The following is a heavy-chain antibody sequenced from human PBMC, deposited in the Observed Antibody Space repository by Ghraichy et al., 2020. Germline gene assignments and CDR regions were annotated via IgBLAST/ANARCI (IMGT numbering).Heavy chain of an antibody. D-gene: IGHD3-22*01. J-gene: IGHJ5*02. CDR3: ARDKDTSGYFSYFYP. V-gene: IGHV3-33*01. CDR1: GFTFRNFG. CDR2: ISTDGTVK. Sequence: GGSLRLSCAASGFTFRNFGMHWVRQAPGKGLEWVSVISTDGTVKKYSDSVRGRLTASRDNSKNTLYLQMNSLRAEDTAVYYCARDKDTSGYFSYFYPWGQGTLVAFSS.